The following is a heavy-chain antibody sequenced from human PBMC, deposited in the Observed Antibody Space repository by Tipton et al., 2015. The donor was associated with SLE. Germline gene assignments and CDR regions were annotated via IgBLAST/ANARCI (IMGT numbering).Heavy chain of an antibody. CDR2: LYTRDSNT. D-gene: IGHD7-27*01. J-gene: IGHJ6*03. CDR3: AKGTGDAVGSHFWDMDV. Sequence: SLRLSCAASGFSFRSYALNWVRQAPGKVLEWVSILYTRDSNTYYADSVKGRIIISSDPSKNTLYLQMNNLRVEDTAVYYCAKGTGDAVGSHFWDMDVWGKGTTDTVS. CDR1: GFSFRSYA. V-gene: IGHV3-23*03.